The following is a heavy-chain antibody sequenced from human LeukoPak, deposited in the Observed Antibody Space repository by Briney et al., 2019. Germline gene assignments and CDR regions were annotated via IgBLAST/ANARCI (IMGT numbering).Heavy chain of an antibody. Sequence: PGGSLRLSCAASGFTFSSYAMSWVRQAPGKGLEWVSAISGSGGSTYYADSVKGRFTISRDNSKNTLYLQMNSLRAEDTAVYYCARVIGPPGPIEVATIQDDYWGQGTLVTVSS. D-gene: IGHD5-24*01. V-gene: IGHV3-23*01. CDR3: ARVIGPPGPIEVATIQDDY. J-gene: IGHJ4*02. CDR1: GFTFSSYA. CDR2: ISGSGGST.